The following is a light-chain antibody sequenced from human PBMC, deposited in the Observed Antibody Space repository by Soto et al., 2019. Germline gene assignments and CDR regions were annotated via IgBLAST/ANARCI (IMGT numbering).Light chain of an antibody. J-gene: IGKJ4*01. V-gene: IGKV1-39*01. CDR2: IAS. CDR3: QQSYSIPLT. CDR1: QSIASD. Sequence: DVQMTQSPSSLSASVGDSVTITCRANQSIASDLNWYQQKPGKAPTFLIYIASSLQSGVPSRFSGSGFGTDFTLTISSLQPEDFATYYCQQSYSIPLTFGGGTKVEIK.